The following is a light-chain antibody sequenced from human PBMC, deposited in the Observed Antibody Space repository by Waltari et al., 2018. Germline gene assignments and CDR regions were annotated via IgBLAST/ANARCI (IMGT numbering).Light chain of an antibody. CDR3: SSYAGSKNFVV. J-gene: IGLJ2*01. CDR2: EVN. Sequence: QSALTQPPSASGSPGQSVTISCTGTRSAVGAYKYVSWYQQYPGKAPKLMIYEVNERPSGVPDRFSGSKSGSTASLTVSGLQAEDEADYYCSSYAGSKNFVVFGGGTKLTVL. V-gene: IGLV2-8*01. CDR1: RSAVGAYKY.